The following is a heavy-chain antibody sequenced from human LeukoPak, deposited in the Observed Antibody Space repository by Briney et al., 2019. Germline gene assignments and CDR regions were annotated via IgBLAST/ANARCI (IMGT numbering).Heavy chain of an antibody. Sequence: SETLSLTCTVSGGSISSSSYYWGWIRQPPGKGLEWTGSIYYSGSTYYNPSLKSRVTISVDTSKNQFSLKLSSVTAADTAVYYCARPDSSGYYYVRDGAFDIWGQGTMVTVSS. V-gene: IGHV4-39*01. J-gene: IGHJ3*02. CDR2: IYYSGST. CDR1: GGSISSSSYY. D-gene: IGHD3-22*01. CDR3: ARPDSSGYYYVRDGAFDI.